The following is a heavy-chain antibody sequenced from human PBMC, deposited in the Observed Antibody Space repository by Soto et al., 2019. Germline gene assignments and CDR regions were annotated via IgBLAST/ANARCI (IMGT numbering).Heavy chain of an antibody. CDR2: MNPNSGNT. J-gene: IGHJ4*02. CDR3: ARRYYDFWSGYYPLDY. Sequence: ASVKVSCKASGYTFTSYDINWVRQATGQGLEWMGWMNPNSGNTGYAQKFQGRVTMTRNTSISTAYMELSSLRSEDTAVYYCARRYYDFWSGYYPLDYWGQRTLVT. CDR1: GYTFTSYD. V-gene: IGHV1-8*01. D-gene: IGHD3-3*01.